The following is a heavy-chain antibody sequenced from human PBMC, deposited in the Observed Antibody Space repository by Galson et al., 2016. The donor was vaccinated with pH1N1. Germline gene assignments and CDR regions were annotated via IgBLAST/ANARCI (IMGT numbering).Heavy chain of an antibody. V-gene: IGHV1-46*01. CDR1: GYTFPNYF. CDR2: INPTGGET. Sequence: SVKVSCKASGYTFPNYFMHWVRQAPGQGLEWMGVINPTGGETTYAQTFQGRVSITRDRSTSTVYMEMSSLRSGDTAVYYCARKICTSNSGVFDYWGQGTLVSVTS. CDR3: ARKICTSNSGVFDY. D-gene: IGHD2-15*01. J-gene: IGHJ4*02.